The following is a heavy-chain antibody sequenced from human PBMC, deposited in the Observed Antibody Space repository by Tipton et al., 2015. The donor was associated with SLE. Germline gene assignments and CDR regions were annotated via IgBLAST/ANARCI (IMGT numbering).Heavy chain of an antibody. D-gene: IGHD3-10*01. J-gene: IGHJ4*02. V-gene: IGHV3-30*04. CDR2: ISFDGSNE. CDR1: GFTFSNYA. CDR3: ARDIDYYGSGSYPNCGY. Sequence: SLRLSCAASGFTFSNYAMHWVRQAPGKGLEWVAVISFDGSNEYYADSVKGRFTISRDNSKNTLYLQMNSLRTEDTAVYYCARDIDYYGSGSYPNCGYWGQGTRVTVSS.